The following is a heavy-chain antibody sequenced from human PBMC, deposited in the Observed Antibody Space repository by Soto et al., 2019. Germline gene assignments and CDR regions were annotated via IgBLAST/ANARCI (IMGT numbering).Heavy chain of an antibody. CDR1: GGTFSSHV. D-gene: IGHD1-7*01. CDR3: ARGAEGLGYNWKYVPLDL. CDR2: IIPKFVTP. J-gene: IGHJ5*02. V-gene: IGHV1-69*01. Sequence: QVKLVQSGAEVKKPGSSVRVSCKTSGGTFSSHVFSWVRQAPGQGLEWMGGIIPKFVTPNSAQRFQDRVTITADESTSTVYMELSSLRPEDTAVYYCARGAEGLGYNWKYVPLDLWGQGTLVTVSS.